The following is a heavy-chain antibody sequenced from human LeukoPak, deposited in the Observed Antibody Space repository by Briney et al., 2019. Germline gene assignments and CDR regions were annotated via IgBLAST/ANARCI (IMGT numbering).Heavy chain of an antibody. J-gene: IGHJ4*02. D-gene: IGHD3-22*01. CDR3: ARPHYYDSSGYYPYYFDY. V-gene: IGHV5-51*01. CDR1: GYSFTSYW. CDR2: IYPGDSDT. Sequence: KISCKGSGYSFTSYWIGWVRQMPGKGLEWMGIIYPGDSDTRYSPSFQGQVTISADKSISTAYLQWSSLKASDTAMYYCARPHYYDSSGYYPYYFDYWGQGTLVTVSS.